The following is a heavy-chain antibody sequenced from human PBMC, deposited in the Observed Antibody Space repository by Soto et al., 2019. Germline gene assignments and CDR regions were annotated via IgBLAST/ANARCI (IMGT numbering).Heavy chain of an antibody. CDR2: ISYSGST. J-gene: IGHJ6*02. CDR1: GESFSNHY. CDR3: ARGVVYRDVGLAYGMDV. Sequence: SETLSLTCAVYGESFSNHYCTWIRQSPGKGLEWVGEISYSGSTRYNWSLGSRVTISVDTSKNQFSLMVTSVTAEDTAVYYCARGVVYRDVGLAYGMDVWGQGTTVTVSS. V-gene: IGHV4-34*01. D-gene: IGHD3-22*01.